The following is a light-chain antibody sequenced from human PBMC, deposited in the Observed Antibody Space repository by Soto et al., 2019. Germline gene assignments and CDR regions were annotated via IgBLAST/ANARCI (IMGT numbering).Light chain of an antibody. V-gene: IGKV3-20*01. CDR2: AAS. CDR1: RSFASSY. Sequence: EIVLTQSPVPLSLSPGERATLSCRASRSFASSYLGWYQQKPGQAPRLLIYAASTRATGIPDRFSGSGSATDFTITISRLEPEDSAVYYCQHYDSSPPYTFGQGTKLEIK. J-gene: IGKJ2*01. CDR3: QHYDSSPPYT.